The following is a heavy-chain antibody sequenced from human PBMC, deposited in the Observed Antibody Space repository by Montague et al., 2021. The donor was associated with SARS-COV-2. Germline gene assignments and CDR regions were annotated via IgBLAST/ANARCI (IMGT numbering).Heavy chain of an antibody. CDR1: GGSSSGYY. CDR3: ARGGLHLLYGGHYFDY. CDR2: INHRGTT. Sequence: SETLSLTCTVYGGSSSGYYYSWIRQSPDRGLDWMGEINHRGTTNNNPSLKSRATISVDASKDQFSLNLTAVTAADAAVYYCARGGLHLLYGGHYFDYWGQGTLVTVSS. J-gene: IGHJ4*02. D-gene: IGHD2-2*02. V-gene: IGHV4-34*04.